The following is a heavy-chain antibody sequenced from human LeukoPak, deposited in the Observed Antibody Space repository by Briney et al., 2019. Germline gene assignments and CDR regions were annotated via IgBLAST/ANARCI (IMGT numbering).Heavy chain of an antibody. Sequence: GRSLRLSCAASGFTFDDYAMHWVRQAPGKGLERVSSISWNSGTIGYADSVKGRFTISRDNAKNSLYLQMNSLRPEDTALYYCAKDVDSTWGSIDYWGQGILVTVSS. CDR3: AKDVDSTWGSIDY. J-gene: IGHJ4*02. V-gene: IGHV3-9*01. D-gene: IGHD3-16*01. CDR2: ISWNSGTI. CDR1: GFTFDDYA.